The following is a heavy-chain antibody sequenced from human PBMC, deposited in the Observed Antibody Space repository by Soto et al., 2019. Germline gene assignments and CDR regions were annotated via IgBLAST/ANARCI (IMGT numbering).Heavy chain of an antibody. D-gene: IGHD3-22*01. CDR2: IYYSGST. J-gene: IGHJ3*02. CDR3: ARDLGFDRDFDI. V-gene: IGHV4-31*03. Sequence: SETLSLTCTVSGGSISSGGYYWSWIRQHPGKGLEWIGYIYYSGSTHYNPSLKSRVTISVDTSKSQFSLHLSSVTAADTAVYYCARDLGFDRDFDIWVQGTLVT. CDR1: GGSISSGGYY.